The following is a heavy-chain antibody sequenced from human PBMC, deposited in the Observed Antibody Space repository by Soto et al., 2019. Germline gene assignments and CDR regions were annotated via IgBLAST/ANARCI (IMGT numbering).Heavy chain of an antibody. CDR2: TIPVFNTA. V-gene: IGHV1-69*06. D-gene: IGHD3-10*01. J-gene: IGHJ3*02. CDR3: ARGVYGSGNYYTGPSAFDI. CDR1: GGTLSDHV. Sequence: QVQLEQSGAEVKKPGSSVKISCKASGGTLSDHVVSWLRQAPGQGLEWVGGTIPVFNTAKYAPKFQGRVTIAADKSTNLAYMDLCSLRSVDTAFYYCARGVYGSGNYYTGPSAFDIWGQGTLVIVSS.